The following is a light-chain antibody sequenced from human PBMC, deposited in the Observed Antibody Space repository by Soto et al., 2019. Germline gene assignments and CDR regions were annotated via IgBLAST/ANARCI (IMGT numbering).Light chain of an antibody. Sequence: QSALTQPASVSGSPGQSITISCTGTSSDVGSYNLVSWYQQHPGKAPKLMIYEANKRPSGVSDRFSGSKSGNTASLTISGLQAEDEAEYYCSSYAGSRLYVFGTGTKLTVL. J-gene: IGLJ1*01. CDR1: SSDVGSYNL. V-gene: IGLV2-23*01. CDR2: EAN. CDR3: SSYAGSRLYV.